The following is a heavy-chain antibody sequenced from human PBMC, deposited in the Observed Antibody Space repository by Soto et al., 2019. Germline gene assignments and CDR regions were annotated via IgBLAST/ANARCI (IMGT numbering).Heavy chain of an antibody. CDR2: ISGYNGNT. V-gene: IGHV1-18*04. Sequence: QVQLVESGAEVKKPGASVKVSCKASGYTFTNYGISWVRQAPGQGLEWMGWISGYNGNTKNAQKFQGRVPMTTDTPTNTAYMELRSLRSDDTAVYYCARDREYYYDSSGNYYSDYGMDVWGQGTTVTVS. CDR1: GYTFTNYG. CDR3: ARDREYYYDSSGNYYSDYGMDV. D-gene: IGHD3-22*01. J-gene: IGHJ6*02.